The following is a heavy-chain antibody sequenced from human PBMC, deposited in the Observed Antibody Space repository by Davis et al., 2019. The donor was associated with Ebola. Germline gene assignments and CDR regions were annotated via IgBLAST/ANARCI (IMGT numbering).Heavy chain of an antibody. J-gene: IGHJ4*02. CDR2: IYHSGST. Sequence: SETLSLTCTVSGYSISSGYYWGWIRQPPGKGLEWIGSIYHSGSTYYNPSLKSRVTISVDTSKNQFSLKLSSVTAADTAVYYCARDSGSYSKGYDYWGQGTLVTVSS. D-gene: IGHD1-26*01. CDR3: ARDSGSYSKGYDY. CDR1: GYSISSGYY. V-gene: IGHV4-38-2*02.